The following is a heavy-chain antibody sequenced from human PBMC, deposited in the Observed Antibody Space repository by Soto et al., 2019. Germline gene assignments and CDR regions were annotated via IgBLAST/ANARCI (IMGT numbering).Heavy chain of an antibody. D-gene: IGHD5-18*01. CDR3: ARDGYSYGSFDY. Sequence: PLETLSLTCSVSGGSISSSSYFWGWIRQPPGKGLEWIGEIYHSGSTNYNPSLKSRVTVSVDTSKNQFSLKLSSVTAADAAVYYCARDGYSYGSFDYWGQGPLVTVSS. J-gene: IGHJ4*02. CDR2: IYHSGST. V-gene: IGHV4-39*01. CDR1: GGSISSSSYF.